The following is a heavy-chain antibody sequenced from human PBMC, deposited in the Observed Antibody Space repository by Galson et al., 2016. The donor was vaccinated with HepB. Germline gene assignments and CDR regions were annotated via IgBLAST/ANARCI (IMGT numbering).Heavy chain of an antibody. J-gene: IGHJ4*02. Sequence: QSGAEVKKAGESLKISCKGSGYSFTTHWIGWVRQMPGKGLEWMGIIYPGGSDTRYRPSFQGQVTISVDKSISTVYLQWSSLKASDTAIYYCARSLGSGDYYIFDSWGQGTLVTVSS. V-gene: IGHV5-51*01. CDR3: ARSLGSGDYYIFDS. D-gene: IGHD3-10*01. CDR1: GYSFTTHW. CDR2: IYPGGSDT.